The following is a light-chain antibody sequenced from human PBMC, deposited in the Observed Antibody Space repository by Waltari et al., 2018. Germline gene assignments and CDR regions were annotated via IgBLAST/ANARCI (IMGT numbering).Light chain of an antibody. V-gene: IGLV2-23*02. CDR1: SSDFGRYDI. J-gene: IGLJ3*02. Sequence: QSALTQPASVSGSPGQSVTIPCTGASSDFGRYDIFPWYQQHPGNATKPKIFDVRKRPSGVSDRFSGSKSGDTASLTISGLQFEDEADYYCCSYAGNYIWVFGGGTRLTVL. CDR3: CSYAGNYIWV. CDR2: DVR.